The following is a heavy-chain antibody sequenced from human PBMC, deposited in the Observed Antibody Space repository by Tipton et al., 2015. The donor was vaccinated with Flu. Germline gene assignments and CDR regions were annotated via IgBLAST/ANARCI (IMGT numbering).Heavy chain of an antibody. CDR1: GFTFDDYA. V-gene: IGHV3-9*01. CDR2: ISWNSGSI. CDR3: AKDERKEYCSSTSCRGRYFDL. Sequence: VQLVQSGGGVVQPGGSLRLSCAASGFTFDDYAMHWVRQAPGKGLEWVSGISWNSGSIGYADSVKGRFTISRDNAKNSLYLQMNSLRAEDTALYYCAKDERKEYCSSTSCRGRYFDLWGRGTLVTVSS. J-gene: IGHJ2*01. D-gene: IGHD2-2*01.